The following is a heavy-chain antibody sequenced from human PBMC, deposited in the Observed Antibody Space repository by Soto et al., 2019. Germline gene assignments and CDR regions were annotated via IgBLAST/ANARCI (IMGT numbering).Heavy chain of an antibody. J-gene: IGHJ6*02. CDR1: GYSFTSYW. V-gene: IGHV5-51*01. D-gene: IGHD3-10*01. Sequence: GESLKISCKGSGYSFTSYWIGWVRQMPGKGLEWMGIIYPGDSDTRYSPSFQGQVTISADKSISTAYLQWSSLKASDTAMYYCARTDAYGSGSYSQQSYYYGMDVWGQGTTVTVSS. CDR2: IYPGDSDT. CDR3: ARTDAYGSGSYSQQSYYYGMDV.